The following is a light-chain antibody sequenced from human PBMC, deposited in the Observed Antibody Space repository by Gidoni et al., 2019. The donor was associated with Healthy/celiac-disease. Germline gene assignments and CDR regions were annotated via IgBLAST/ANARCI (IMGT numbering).Light chain of an antibody. CDR2: SAS. V-gene: IGKV1-5*03. Sequence: DIQLTQSPSTLSASVVDRVTITCRASQGISSWLAWYQQKPRKAPKLLIYSASRLESRVPSRCSSGGCGTEFTLTISSLQPDDFATYYCQQCNSYPWTFGQGTKVEIK. CDR1: QGISSW. CDR3: QQCNSYPWT. J-gene: IGKJ1*01.